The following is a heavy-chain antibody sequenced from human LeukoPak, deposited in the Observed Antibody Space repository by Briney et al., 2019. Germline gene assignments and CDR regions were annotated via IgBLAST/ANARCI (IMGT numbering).Heavy chain of an antibody. J-gene: IGHJ4*02. Sequence: PGGSLRLSCAASGFTFSDYYMSWIRQAPGKGLEWVGFIRSKAYGGTTEYAASVKGRFTISRDDSKSIAYLQMNSLKIEDTAVYSCAREGNYYGSGSYDYWGQGTLVTVSS. V-gene: IGHV3-49*03. D-gene: IGHD3-10*01. CDR1: GFTFSDYY. CDR3: AREGNYYGSGSYDY. CDR2: IRSKAYGGTT.